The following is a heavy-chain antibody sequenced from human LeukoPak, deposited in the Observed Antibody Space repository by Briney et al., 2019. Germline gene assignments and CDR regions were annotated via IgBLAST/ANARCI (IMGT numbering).Heavy chain of an antibody. CDR2: FDPEDGET. V-gene: IGHV1-24*01. Sequence: ASVKVSCKVSGYTLTELSMHWVRQAPGKGLEWMGGFDPEDGETTYAQKFQGRVTMTEDTSTDTAYMELSSLRSEDTAVYYCATMGGVASGSYYRYFDYWGQGTLVTVSS. D-gene: IGHD1-26*01. CDR1: GYTLTELS. J-gene: IGHJ4*02. CDR3: ATMGGVASGSYYRYFDY.